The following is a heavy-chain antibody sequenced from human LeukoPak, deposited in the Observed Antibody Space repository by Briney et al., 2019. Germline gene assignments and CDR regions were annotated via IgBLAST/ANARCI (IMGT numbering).Heavy chain of an antibody. CDR2: IYYSGST. J-gene: IGHJ4*02. D-gene: IGHD6-19*01. V-gene: IGHV4-59*08. CDR1: GGSISSYY. CDR3: ASLYSSGWYLDY. Sequence: SETLSLTCTVSGGSISSYYWSWIRQPPGKGLEWIGYIYYSGSTNYNPSLKSRVTISVDTSKNQFPLKLSSVTAADTAVYYCASLYSSGWYLDYWGQGTLVTVSS.